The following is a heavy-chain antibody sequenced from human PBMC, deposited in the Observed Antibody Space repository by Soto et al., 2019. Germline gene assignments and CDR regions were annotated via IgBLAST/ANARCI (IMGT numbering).Heavy chain of an antibody. J-gene: IGHJ4*02. D-gene: IGHD1-1*01. CDR1: GGSISSSSYY. CDR2: IYYSGST. V-gene: IGHV4-39*07. Sequence: SETLSLTCTVSGGSISSSSYYWGWIRQPPGKGLEWIGSIYYSGSTYYNPSLKSRVAMSVDKSKNQFSLKLNSVTAADTALYYCARTSTSGNRFDYWGQGSLVTVSS. CDR3: ARTSTSGNRFDY.